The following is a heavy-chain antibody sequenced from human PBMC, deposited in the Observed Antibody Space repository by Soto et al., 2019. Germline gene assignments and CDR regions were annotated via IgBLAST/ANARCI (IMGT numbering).Heavy chain of an antibody. Sequence: GGSLRLSCAASGFTVSSNYMSWVRQAPGKGLEWLSVIYSGGSTYYADSVKGRFTISRDNSKNTLYLQMNSLRAEDTAVYYCATHSSPGAFDIWGQGTMVTVSS. CDR3: ATHSSPGAFDI. D-gene: IGHD3-22*01. CDR2: IYSGGST. J-gene: IGHJ3*02. CDR1: GFTVSSNY. V-gene: IGHV3-53*01.